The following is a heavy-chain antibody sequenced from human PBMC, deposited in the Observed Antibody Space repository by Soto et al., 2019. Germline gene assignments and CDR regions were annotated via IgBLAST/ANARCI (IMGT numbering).Heavy chain of an antibody. CDR2: ISGSGGST. V-gene: IGHV3-23*01. CDR3: AKDTRVVVTAIIDY. J-gene: IGHJ4*02. D-gene: IGHD2-21*02. Sequence: GGSLRLSCAASGFTFSSYAMSWVRQAPGKGLEWVSAISGSGGSTYYADSVKGRFTISRDNSKNTLYLQMNSLRAEDTAEYYCAKDTRVVVTAIIDYWGQGTLVTVSS. CDR1: GFTFSSYA.